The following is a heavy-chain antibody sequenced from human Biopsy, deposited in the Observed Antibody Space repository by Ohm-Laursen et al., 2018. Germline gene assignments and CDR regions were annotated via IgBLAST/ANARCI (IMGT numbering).Heavy chain of an antibody. J-gene: IGHJ4*02. CDR2: ITSSSTYI. CDR1: GFDFSDYS. Sequence: SLRLSCAASGFDFSDYSMSWVRQAPGKGLERGSYITSSSTYINYVDSVKGRFTISRDNAKNSLYLQMNSLRAEDTAVYYCARAYPPPGRRLVVVAGDFDCWGQGTRVTVSS. CDR3: ARAYPPPGRRLVVVAGDFDC. V-gene: IGHV3-11*06. D-gene: IGHD2-15*01.